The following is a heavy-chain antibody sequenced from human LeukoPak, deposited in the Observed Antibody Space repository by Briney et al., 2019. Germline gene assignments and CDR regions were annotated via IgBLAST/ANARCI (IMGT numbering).Heavy chain of an antibody. CDR3: AGGQGWQFDF. Sequence: PGGSLRLSCAVSGFTFSKYWMNWVRQAPGKGLEWVANMKQDGSEKYYVDSVKGRFTISRDNAKNALYLQMNSLRDEDTAVYYCAGGQGWQFDFWGQGTLVTVSS. CDR2: MKQDGSEK. V-gene: IGHV3-7*05. D-gene: IGHD2-15*01. CDR1: GFTFSKYW. J-gene: IGHJ5*01.